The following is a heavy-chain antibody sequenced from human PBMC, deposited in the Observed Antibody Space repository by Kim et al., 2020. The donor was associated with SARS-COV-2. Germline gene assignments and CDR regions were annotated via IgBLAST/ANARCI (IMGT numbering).Heavy chain of an antibody. Sequence: GGSLRLSCAASGFTFSSHWMSWVRQAPGKGLEWVANIKQDGSEKYYVDSVKGRFTISRDNAKNSLYLHMNSLRAEDTAVYYCARGEPCADSESWDYFDYWGQGTLVTVSS. D-gene: IGHD1-26*01. CDR2: IKQDGSEK. CDR3: ARGEPCADSESWDYFDY. CDR1: GFTFSSHW. V-gene: IGHV3-7*03. J-gene: IGHJ4*02.